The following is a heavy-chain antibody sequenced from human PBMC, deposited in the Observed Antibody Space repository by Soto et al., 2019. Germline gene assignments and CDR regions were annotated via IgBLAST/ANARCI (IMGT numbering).Heavy chain of an antibody. D-gene: IGHD1-1*01. CDR3: AKGFGNDWAFDY. Sequence: QVHLVESGGGVVQPGRSLRLSCAASGFSFSTYGMHWVRQAPGKGLEWVAFISNDGSNKYYADSVKGRFTISRDNSKNTLYLQMNSLRAEDTAVDSCAKGFGNDWAFDYWGQGTLVTVSS. CDR2: ISNDGSNK. CDR1: GFSFSTYG. V-gene: IGHV3-30*18. J-gene: IGHJ4*02.